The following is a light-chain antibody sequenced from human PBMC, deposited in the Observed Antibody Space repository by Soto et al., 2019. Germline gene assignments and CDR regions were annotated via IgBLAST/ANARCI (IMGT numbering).Light chain of an antibody. V-gene: IGKV3-11*01. CDR2: DAS. Sequence: EIVLTQSPATLSLSPGERATLSCRASQSVSSCLAWYQQKPGQAPRLLIYDASNRATGIPDRFSGSGSGTDFTLTISRLEPEDFAVYYCQQYSNWPPITFGQGTRLEIK. J-gene: IGKJ5*01. CDR1: QSVSSC. CDR3: QQYSNWPPIT.